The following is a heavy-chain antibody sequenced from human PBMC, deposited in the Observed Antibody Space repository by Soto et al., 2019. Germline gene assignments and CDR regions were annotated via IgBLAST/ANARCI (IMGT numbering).Heavy chain of an antibody. V-gene: IGHV3-23*01. CDR1: GFTFSSYA. J-gene: IGHJ6*02. D-gene: IGHD4-17*01. CDR3: AKDTVYGLDV. CDR2: IRGSGGST. Sequence: EVHLLESGGGLVQPGGSLRLSCAASGFTFSSYAMSWVRQAPGKGLEWVSAIRGSGGSTYYADSVKGRFTISRDNSKNTLYLRMSSLRAEDTAIYYCAKDTVYGLDVWGQGTTVTVSS.